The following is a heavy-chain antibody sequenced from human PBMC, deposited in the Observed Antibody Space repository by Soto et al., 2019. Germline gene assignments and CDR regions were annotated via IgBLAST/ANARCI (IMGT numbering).Heavy chain of an antibody. D-gene: IGHD2-21*02. CDR1: GGSISSPNFY. Sequence: SETLSLTCTVSGGSISSPNFYWGWIRQPPGKGLEWIGSIYYSGSTYYNPSLKSRVTISVDRSKNQFSLKLTSVTAADTAVYYCATAPGPYWGQGTLVTVSS. V-gene: IGHV4-39*07. CDR3: ATAPGPY. CDR2: IYYSGST. J-gene: IGHJ4*02.